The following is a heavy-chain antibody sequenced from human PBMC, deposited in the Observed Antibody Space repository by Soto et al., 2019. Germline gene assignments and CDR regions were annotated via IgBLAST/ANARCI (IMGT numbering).Heavy chain of an antibody. CDR2: IKSKTDGGTI. D-gene: IGHD2-15*01. CDR1: GFTFNNAW. CDR3: TTDDCSGCSCYHAFVI. V-gene: IGHV3-15*07. J-gene: IGHJ3*02. Sequence: EVHMVESGGGLVKPGGSLRLSCAASGFTFNNAWMHWVRQAPGKGLEWVGRIKSKTDGGTIDYAATVKGSFSISRDDSENTLYLQMNSLKHEDTSVYYCTTDDCSGCSCYHAFVIWGQGTVVTVSS.